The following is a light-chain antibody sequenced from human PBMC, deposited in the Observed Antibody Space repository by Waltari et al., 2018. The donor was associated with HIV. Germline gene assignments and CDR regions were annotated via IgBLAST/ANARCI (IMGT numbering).Light chain of an antibody. CDR1: QPINTW. J-gene: IGKJ1*01. CDR2: KAS. V-gene: IGKV1-5*03. CDR3: QQYNSDPS. Sequence: DIQMTQSPSSLAAFVGDRVSITCRASQPINTWLAWYQQKPGSPPKLLVYKASTLQVGVPPRFSGSGWGTDFTLAIDTVQPDDFATYYCQQYNSDPSFGQGTKV.